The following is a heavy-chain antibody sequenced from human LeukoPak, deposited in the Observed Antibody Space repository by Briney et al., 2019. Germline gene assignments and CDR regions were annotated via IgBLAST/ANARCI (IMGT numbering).Heavy chain of an antibody. CDR2: ISGSGGST. D-gene: IGHD5-12*01. V-gene: IGHV3-23*01. Sequence: GSLRLSCAASGFTFSSYAMSWVRQAPGKRLEWVSAISGSGGSTYYADSVKGRFTISRDNSKNTLYLQMNSLRAEDTAVYYCASSAVATIKRLYNWFDPWGQGTLVTVSS. CDR1: GFTFSSYA. J-gene: IGHJ5*02. CDR3: ASSAVATIKRLYNWFDP.